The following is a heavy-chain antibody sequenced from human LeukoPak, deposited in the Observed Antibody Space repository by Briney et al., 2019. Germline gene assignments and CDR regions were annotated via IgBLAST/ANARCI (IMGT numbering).Heavy chain of an antibody. Sequence: PSETLSLTCAVSGASISSHYWSWIRQPPGKGLEWIGYTSGSISDNPSLKSRVAVSVDPSQNQVSLSLTSVTAADTAVYYCARDVEWYCSGGSCYSGDVWGQGTLVTVSS. CDR1: GASISSHY. J-gene: IGHJ4*02. D-gene: IGHD2-15*01. V-gene: IGHV4-59*11. CDR3: ARDVEWYCSGGSCYSGDV. CDR2: TSGSI.